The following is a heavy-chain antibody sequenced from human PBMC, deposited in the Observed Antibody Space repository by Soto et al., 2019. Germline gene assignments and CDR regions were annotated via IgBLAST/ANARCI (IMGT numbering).Heavy chain of an antibody. CDR3: AKGHPFGGGWYYFHY. CDR2: LSYDGGDK. V-gene: IGHV3-30*18. D-gene: IGHD3-16*01. Sequence: PGGSLRLSCAASGFTFSRFGMHWVRQAPGKGLEWVAVLSYDGGDKYYTDSVKGRFTISRDNPKNTLYLQMNSLRAEDTAVYYCAKGHPFGGGWYYFHYWGQGTLVTVSS. CDR1: GFTFSRFG. J-gene: IGHJ4*02.